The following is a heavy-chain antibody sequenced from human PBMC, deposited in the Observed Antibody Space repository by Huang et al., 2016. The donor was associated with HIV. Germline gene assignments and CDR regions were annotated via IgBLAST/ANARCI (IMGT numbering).Heavy chain of an antibody. CDR2: IGGNSGDI. Sequence: VQLVESGGGLVQPGWSLRLSCAASGFAFSQYAVHWVRQDRGKGVEGVSGIGGNSGDIAYAASVRGRFVISRDNAKKSLYLKMNGLRLEDTALYFCVIMDDYFDYWGQGVLVGVSS. V-gene: IGHV3-9*01. D-gene: IGHD2-8*01. CDR3: VIMDDYFDY. CDR1: GFAFSQYA. J-gene: IGHJ4*02.